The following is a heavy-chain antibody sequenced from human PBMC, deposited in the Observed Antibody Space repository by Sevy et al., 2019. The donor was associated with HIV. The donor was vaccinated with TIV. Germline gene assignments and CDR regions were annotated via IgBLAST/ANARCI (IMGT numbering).Heavy chain of an antibody. CDR3: AREGIAAAGEYYYYGMDV. V-gene: IGHV3-7*03. D-gene: IGHD6-13*01. CDR1: GFTFSSYW. Sequence: GGSLRLSCAASGFTFSSYWMSWVRQAPGKGLEWVANIKQDGSEKYYVDSVKGRFTIYRDNAKNSLYLQMNSLRAEDTAVYYCAREGIAAAGEYYYYGMDVWGQGTTVTVSS. CDR2: IKQDGSEK. J-gene: IGHJ6*02.